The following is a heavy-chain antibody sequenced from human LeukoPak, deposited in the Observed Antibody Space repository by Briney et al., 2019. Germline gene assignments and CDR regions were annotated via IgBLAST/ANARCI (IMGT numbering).Heavy chain of an antibody. CDR2: ISGSGFST. CDR3: AKVAGTSSWYQVDY. V-gene: IGHV3-23*01. J-gene: IGHJ4*02. CDR1: GFTFSSYA. Sequence: GGSLRLSCAASGFTFSSYAMSWVRQAPGKGLEWVSAISGSGFSTYYADSVKGRFTISRDISKNMLYLQMNSLRAEDTAVYYCAKVAGTSSWYQVDYWGQGTLVTVSS. D-gene: IGHD6-13*01.